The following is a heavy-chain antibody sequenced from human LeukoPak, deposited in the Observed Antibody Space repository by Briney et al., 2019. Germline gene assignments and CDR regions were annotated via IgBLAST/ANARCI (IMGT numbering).Heavy chain of an antibody. CDR3: ARDGYSGYDGVQEFDY. CDR2: MNPNSGNT. V-gene: IGHV1-8*01. D-gene: IGHD5-12*01. CDR1: GYTFTSYD. Sequence: ASVKVSCKASGYTFTSYDINWVRQATGQGLEWMGWMNPNSGNTGYAQKFQGRVTMTRNTSISTAYMELSSLRSEDTAVYYCARDGYSGYDGVQEFDYWGQGILVTVSS. J-gene: IGHJ4*01.